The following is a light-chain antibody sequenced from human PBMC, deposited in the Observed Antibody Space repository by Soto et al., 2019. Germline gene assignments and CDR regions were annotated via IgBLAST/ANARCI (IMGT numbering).Light chain of an antibody. CDR2: DAS. CDR1: QSISSNY. Sequence: EIVLTQSPGKLSLSPGERATLSCRASQSISSNYVAWYQQKPGQAPRLLIYDASSRATGIPNRFSGSGSGTDFSLTISRLEPEELAVFYCQRYGDSPTFGQGTKVDIK. CDR3: QRYGDSPT. V-gene: IGKV3-20*01. J-gene: IGKJ1*01.